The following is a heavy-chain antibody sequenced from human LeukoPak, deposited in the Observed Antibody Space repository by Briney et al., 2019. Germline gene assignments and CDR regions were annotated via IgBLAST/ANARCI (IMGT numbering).Heavy chain of an antibody. V-gene: IGHV4-59*01. Sequence: SETLSLTCTVSGGSIANYFWSWIRQSPGKGLVWIGYVYSDGSTKYKSSLKSRVTISVDTSKNQFSLKLSSVTAADTAVYYCARASDSSGSYSGGHIWGQGTMVTVSS. CDR1: GGSIANYF. CDR3: ARASDSSGSYSGGHI. D-gene: IGHD6-19*01. CDR2: VYSDGST. J-gene: IGHJ3*02.